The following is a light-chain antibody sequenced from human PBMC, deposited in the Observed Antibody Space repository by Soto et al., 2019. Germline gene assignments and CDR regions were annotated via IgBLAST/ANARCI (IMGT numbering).Light chain of an antibody. V-gene: IGKV1-39*01. CDR1: QSINIY. CDR2: AAF. CDR3: QQSYTTPT. J-gene: IGKJ5*01. Sequence: DIQLTQSPSSLSASVGDRVTITCRASQSINIYLNWYQQKPGKAPKILLYAAFSLHGGVPSRFSGSGSGTDFTLTISSLQPEDFAIYYCQQSYTTPTFGQGTRLEIK.